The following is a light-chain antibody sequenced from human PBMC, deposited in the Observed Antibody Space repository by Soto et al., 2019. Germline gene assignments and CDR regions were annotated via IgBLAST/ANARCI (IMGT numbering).Light chain of an antibody. CDR2: EAT. Sequence: QSALTQPRSVSGSPGQSVTISCTGSSSDVGGYNFVSWYQQRPGRAPKLMIFEATKRPSGVPPRFSGSKSGNTASLTISGLQAEDEADYYCCSYAGTSSWVFGGGTKLTVL. CDR3: CSYAGTSSWV. J-gene: IGLJ3*02. V-gene: IGLV2-11*01. CDR1: SSDVGGYNF.